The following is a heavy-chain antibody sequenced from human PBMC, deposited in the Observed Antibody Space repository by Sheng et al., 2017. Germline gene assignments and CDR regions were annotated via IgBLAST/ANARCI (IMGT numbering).Heavy chain of an antibody. V-gene: IGHV3-74*03. J-gene: IGHJ5*02. CDR3: ARDRPHNWFDP. Sequence: VQLVESGGTVVKPGESLRLSCAASGFSFDDSAMTWVRQAPGKGPEWVSRINNDGSDVTYADSVKGRFTVSRDNAMNIMYLQMNSLRVEDTAVYYCARDRPHNWFDPWGRGTLVTVSS. CDR1: GFSFDDSA. CDR2: INNDGSDV.